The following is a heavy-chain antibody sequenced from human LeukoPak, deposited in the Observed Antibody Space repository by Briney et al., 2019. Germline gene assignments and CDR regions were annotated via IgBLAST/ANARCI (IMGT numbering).Heavy chain of an antibody. D-gene: IGHD3-22*01. CDR3: AKDTTMIVVVPWDAFDI. CDR2: IRYDGYNK. J-gene: IGHJ3*02. CDR1: GFTFSSYG. Sequence: PGGSLRPSCEASGFTFSSYGMHWVRQAPGKGLEWVAFIRYDGYNKYYGDSVKGRFTISRDNSKNTLYLQMNSLRAEDTAVYYCAKDTTMIVVVPWDAFDIWGQGTMVTVSS. V-gene: IGHV3-30*02.